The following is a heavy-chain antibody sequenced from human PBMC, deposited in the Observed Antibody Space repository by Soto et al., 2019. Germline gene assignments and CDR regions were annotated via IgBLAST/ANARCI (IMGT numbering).Heavy chain of an antibody. V-gene: IGHV4-38-2*01. D-gene: IGHD6-6*01. CDR2: IYHSGTT. Sequence: SETLSLTCAVSGDSITSTYHWAWIRQPPGRGLEWVASIYHSGTTYYNPSLKSRVTISVDTSKNQFSLNLTSVTAADTAVYYCARRGGSSSGYYYYAFDVWAKGPRSPSP. CDR1: GDSITSTYH. CDR3: ARRGGSSSGYYYYAFDV. J-gene: IGHJ6*02.